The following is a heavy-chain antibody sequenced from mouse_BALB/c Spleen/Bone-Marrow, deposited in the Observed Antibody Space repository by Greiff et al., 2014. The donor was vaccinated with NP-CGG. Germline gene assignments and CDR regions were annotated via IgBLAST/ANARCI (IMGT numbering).Heavy chain of an antibody. J-gene: IGHJ2*01. Sequence: QVQLQQPGPELVRPGVSVKISCKGSGYPLPDYPMPWGKQSHAKSLEWIGVISIYSGNTNYNQNFKGKAKMTVDKSSSTVYMELARLTSEDSAIYHCARGFLGYFDYWGQGTTLTVSS. CDR1: GYPLPDYP. CDR3: ARGFLGYFDY. CDR2: ISIYSGNT. V-gene: IGHV1S137*01.